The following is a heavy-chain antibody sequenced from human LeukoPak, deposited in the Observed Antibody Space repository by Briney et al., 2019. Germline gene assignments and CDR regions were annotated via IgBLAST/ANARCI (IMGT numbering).Heavy chain of an antibody. CDR3: AGAHCGGDCYSGRAFDI. Sequence: SETLSLTCAVYGGSFSGYYWSWIRQPPGKGLEWIGEIFHSGDTNYKPSLKSRVTISVDKSKNQFSLKLSSVTAADTAVYYCAGAHCGGDCYSGRAFDIWGQGTMVTVSS. CDR2: IFHSGDT. CDR1: GGSFSGYY. V-gene: IGHV4-34*12. J-gene: IGHJ3*02. D-gene: IGHD2-21*02.